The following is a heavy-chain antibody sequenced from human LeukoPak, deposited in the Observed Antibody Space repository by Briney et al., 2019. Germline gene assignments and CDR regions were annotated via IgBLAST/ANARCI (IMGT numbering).Heavy chain of an antibody. Sequence: GGPLRLSCAASGFTFSSYAMSWVRQAPGKGLEWVSAISGSGSSTYYADSVKGRFTISRDNSKNTLYLQMNSLRAEDTAVYYCAEERFLSPAYYWGQGTLVTVSS. CDR2: ISGSGSST. J-gene: IGHJ4*02. D-gene: IGHD3-3*01. CDR3: AEERFLSPAYY. V-gene: IGHV3-23*01. CDR1: GFTFSSYA.